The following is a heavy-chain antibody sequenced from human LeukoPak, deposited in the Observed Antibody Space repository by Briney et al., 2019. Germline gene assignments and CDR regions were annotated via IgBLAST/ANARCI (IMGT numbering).Heavy chain of an antibody. Sequence: GGSLRLSCAASGFTFDDYGMNWVRQAPGKGVEWVSGINWNGGSIGYADSVKGRFTISRDDAKNSLYLQMNSLRAEDTALYYCARVPYYDILTGAFDIWGQGTKVTVSS. CDR1: GFTFDDYG. CDR2: INWNGGSI. CDR3: ARVPYYDILTGAFDI. J-gene: IGHJ3*02. D-gene: IGHD3-9*01. V-gene: IGHV3-20*04.